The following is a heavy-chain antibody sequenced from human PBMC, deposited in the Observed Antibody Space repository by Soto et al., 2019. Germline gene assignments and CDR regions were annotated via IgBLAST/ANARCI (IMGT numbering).Heavy chain of an antibody. J-gene: IGHJ4*02. CDR2: ISYDGSNK. CDR3: ARSNLNCSGGRCYSDYYFDY. Sequence: QVQLVESGGGVVQPGRSLRLSCAASGFTFSSYAMHWVRQAPGKGLERVAVISYDGSNKYYADSVKGRFTISIDNSKNTLYLPMNSMSADDTAVYYCARSNLNCSGGRCYSDYYFDYWGQGTLVTVSS. V-gene: IGHV3-30-3*01. CDR1: GFTFSSYA. D-gene: IGHD2-15*01.